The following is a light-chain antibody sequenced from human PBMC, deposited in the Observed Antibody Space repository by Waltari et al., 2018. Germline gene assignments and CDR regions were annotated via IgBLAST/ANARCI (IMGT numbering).Light chain of an antibody. J-gene: IGLJ1*01. CDR1: RSDIGTYNF. Sequence: SALTQPASVSGSPGQSITISCTGTRSDIGTYNFFSWYQEYPGKAPKLIIYEATKRPSGVSDRFSASKSGNTASLTISGLQADDEADYSCCSYAGGTAYVFGTGTRVTVL. V-gene: IGLV2-23*01. CDR2: EAT. CDR3: CSYAGGTAYV.